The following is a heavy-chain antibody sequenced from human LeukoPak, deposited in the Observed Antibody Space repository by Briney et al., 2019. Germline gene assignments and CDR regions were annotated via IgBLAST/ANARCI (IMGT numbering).Heavy chain of an antibody. CDR3: AKGGSGPHRKIYYYYGMDV. J-gene: IGHJ6*02. CDR2: ISGSGGST. D-gene: IGHD2-15*01. Sequence: PGGSLRLSGAASGFTFSSFAMGWVRQAPGKGLEWVSAISGSGGSTYYADSVKGRFTISRDNSKNTLYLQMNSLRAEDTAVYYCAKGGSGPHRKIYYYYGMDVWGQGTTVTVSS. V-gene: IGHV3-23*01. CDR1: GFTFSSFA.